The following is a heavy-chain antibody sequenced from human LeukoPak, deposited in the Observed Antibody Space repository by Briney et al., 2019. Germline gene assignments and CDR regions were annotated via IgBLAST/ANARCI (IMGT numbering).Heavy chain of an antibody. CDR1: GFTFISYW. D-gene: IGHD6-6*01. V-gene: IGHV3-7*01. J-gene: IGHJ4*02. CDR2: IKQDGSEK. CDR3: ARDGSSKGFDY. Sequence: GGSLRLSCAASGFTFISYWMSWFGRAPGKGLGWVANIKQDGSEKYYVDSEKGRFTISRDNAKNSLYLQMNSLRAEDTAVYYCARDGSSKGFDYWGQGTLVTVSS.